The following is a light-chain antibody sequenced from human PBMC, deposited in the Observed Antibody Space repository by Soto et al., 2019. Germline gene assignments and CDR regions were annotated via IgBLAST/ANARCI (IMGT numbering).Light chain of an antibody. V-gene: IGLV2-14*01. CDR1: SSDVGGYNY. CDR2: EVS. Sequence: QSVLTQPASVSGSPGQSITISCTGTSSDVGGYNYVSWYQQHPGKAPKLMIYEVSNRPSGVSNRFSGSKSGNTASLTISGMQAEDEADYYGSSYTTISTLEVFGGGTQLTVL. J-gene: IGLJ3*02. CDR3: SSYTTISTLEV.